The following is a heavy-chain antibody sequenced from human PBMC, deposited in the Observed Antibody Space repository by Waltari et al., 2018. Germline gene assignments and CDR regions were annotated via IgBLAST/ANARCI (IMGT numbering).Heavy chain of an antibody. CDR2: ISGRDGST. J-gene: IGHJ4*02. CDR3: ARSGDGEGKFDF. CDR1: GFTFSSYA. Sequence: EVQLVASGGGLVQPGGSLRLSCAASGFTFSSYAMSWVRQAPGKGWEWVSAISGRDGSTYYADSVKGRFTISRDNSKNTLYLQMRSLRAEDTAVYYCARSGDGEGKFDFWGQGTLVIVSS. V-gene: IGHV3-23*04. D-gene: IGHD4-17*01.